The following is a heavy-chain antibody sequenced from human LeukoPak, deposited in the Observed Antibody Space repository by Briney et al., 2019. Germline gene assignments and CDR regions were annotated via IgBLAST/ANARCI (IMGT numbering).Heavy chain of an antibody. CDR2: ISSSSSYI. Sequence: KSGGSLRLSCAASGFTFSSYSMNWVRQAPGKGLDWVSSISSSSSYIYYADSVKGRFTISRDNAKNSLYLQMNSLRAEDTALYYCVRRESETYWDFDYWGQGTLVTVSS. J-gene: IGHJ4*02. V-gene: IGHV3-21*01. CDR1: GFTFSSYS. CDR3: VRRESETYWDFDY. D-gene: IGHD2-15*01.